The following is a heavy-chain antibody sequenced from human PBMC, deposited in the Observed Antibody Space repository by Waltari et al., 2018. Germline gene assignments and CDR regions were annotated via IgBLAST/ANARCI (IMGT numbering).Heavy chain of an antibody. CDR2: MNTNSGNR. J-gene: IGHJ5*02. D-gene: IGHD3-10*01. Sequence: QVQLVQSGAEVKKPGSSVKVSCKASGGTFSSYAISWVRQAPGQGLEWMGWMNTNSGNRGYAQKFQGRVTMTRNTSISTAYMELSSLRSEDTAVYYCAREGAVSGVYRFDPWGQGTLVTVSS. CDR3: AREGAVSGVYRFDP. V-gene: IGHV1-8*02. CDR1: GGTFSSYA.